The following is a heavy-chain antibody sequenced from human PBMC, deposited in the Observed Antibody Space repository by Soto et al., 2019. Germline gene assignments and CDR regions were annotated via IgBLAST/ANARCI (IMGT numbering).Heavy chain of an antibody. D-gene: IGHD2-15*01. CDR3: AREVKYCSGGSCYYYGDQPKYYFDY. Sequence: GASVKVSCKASGGTFSSYTISWVRQAPGQGLEWMGRIIPILGIANYAQKFQGRVTITADKSTSTAYMELSSLRSEDTAVYYCAREVKYCSGGSCYYYGDQPKYYFDYWGQGTLVTVSS. CDR1: GGTFSSYT. V-gene: IGHV1-69*04. CDR2: IIPILGIA. J-gene: IGHJ4*02.